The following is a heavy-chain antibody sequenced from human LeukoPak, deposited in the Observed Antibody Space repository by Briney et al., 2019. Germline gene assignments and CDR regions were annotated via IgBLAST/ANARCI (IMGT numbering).Heavy chain of an antibody. CDR3: AKDFSGSCDAFDI. CDR2: IRYDGSNK. J-gene: IGHJ3*02. CDR1: GFTFSSYG. V-gene: IGHV3-30*02. D-gene: IGHD1-26*01. Sequence: GGSLRLSCAASGFTFSSYGMHWVRQAPGKGLEWVAFIRYDGSNKYYADSVKGRFTISRDNSKNTLYLQMNSLRAEDTAVYYCAKDFSGSCDAFDIWGQGTMVTVSS.